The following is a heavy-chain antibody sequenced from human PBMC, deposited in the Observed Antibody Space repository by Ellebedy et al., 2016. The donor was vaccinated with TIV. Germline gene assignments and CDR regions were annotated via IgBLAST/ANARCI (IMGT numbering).Heavy chain of an antibody. CDR3: ARDTAGFYGDYVDYFDY. Sequence: GESLKISCAASGFTFSSYAMHWVRQAPGKGLEWVAVISYDGSNKYYADSVKGRFTISRDNSKNTLYLQMNSLRAEDTAVYYCARDTAGFYGDYVDYFDYWGQGTLVTVSS. V-gene: IGHV3-30*04. D-gene: IGHD4-17*01. J-gene: IGHJ4*02. CDR2: ISYDGSNK. CDR1: GFTFSSYA.